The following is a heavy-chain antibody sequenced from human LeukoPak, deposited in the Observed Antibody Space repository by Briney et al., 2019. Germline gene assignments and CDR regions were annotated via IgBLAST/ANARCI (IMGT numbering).Heavy chain of an antibody. V-gene: IGHV4-59*08. J-gene: IGHJ4*02. D-gene: IGHD3-10*01. Sequence: PSETLSFTCTVSGGSISNYYWSWIRQPPGKGLEWIGYIYYSGSTNYNPSLKSRVTISVDTSKNQFSLKLNSVTAADTAVYYCARRAYGSGSFNRYYFDYWGQGTLVAVSS. CDR2: IYYSGST. CDR1: GGSISNYY. CDR3: ARRAYGSGSFNRYYFDY.